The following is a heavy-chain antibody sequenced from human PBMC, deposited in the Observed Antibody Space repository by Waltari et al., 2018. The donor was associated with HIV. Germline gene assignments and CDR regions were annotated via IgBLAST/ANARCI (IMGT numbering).Heavy chain of an antibody. J-gene: IGHJ4*02. CDR1: GYPFINYT. Sequence: RLFQSDHAVRKPGASVTISCKTSGYPFINYTVTWVRQSLGQRLDWMGGITRYTANTNYTRESQGRVTLTTDAAAATAYLELRDLRPDDTAMYFCTRGNIWGSYRYFDYWGPGTLVTVS. D-gene: IGHD3-16*02. CDR3: TRGNIWGSYRYFDY. V-gene: IGHV1-18*01. CDR2: ITRYTANT.